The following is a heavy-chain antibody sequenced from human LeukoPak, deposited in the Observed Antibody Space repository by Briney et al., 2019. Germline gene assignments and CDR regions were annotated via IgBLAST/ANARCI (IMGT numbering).Heavy chain of an antibody. D-gene: IGHD6-6*01. J-gene: IGHJ4*02. V-gene: IGHV5-51*01. CDR3: ARLSSSSGYFDY. CDR1: GSSFTNYW. Sequence: GESLKISCKGSGSSFTNYWIGWVRQTPGKGLEWMGRIYPGDYDTRYSPSFQGQVTISADKSISTAYLQWSSLKASDTAMYFCARLSSSSGYFDYWGQGILVTVSS. CDR2: IYPGDYDT.